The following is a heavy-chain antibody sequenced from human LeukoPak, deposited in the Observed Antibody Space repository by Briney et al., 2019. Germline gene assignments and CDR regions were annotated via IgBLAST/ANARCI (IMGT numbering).Heavy chain of an antibody. V-gene: IGHV3-30*03. CDR1: GFTFSSYG. D-gene: IGHD3-3*01. CDR3: ARDGKSYYDFWSGYYTGGYYYGMDV. J-gene: IGHJ6*02. CDR2: ISYDGSNK. Sequence: GGSLRLSCAASGFTFSSYGMHWVRQAPGKGLEWVAVISYDGSNKYYADSVKGRFTISRDNSKNTLYLQMNSLRAEDTAVYYCARDGKSYYDFWSGYYTGGYYYGMDVWGQGTTVTVSS.